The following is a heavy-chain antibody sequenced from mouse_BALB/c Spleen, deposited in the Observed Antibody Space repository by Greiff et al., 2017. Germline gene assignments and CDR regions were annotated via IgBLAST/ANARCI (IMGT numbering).Heavy chain of an antibody. V-gene: IGHV1-15*01. J-gene: IGHJ3*01. CDR1: GYTFTDYE. D-gene: IGHD2-4*01. CDR2: IDPETGGT. Sequence: QVQLQQSGAELVRPGASVTLSCKASGYTFTDYEMHWVKQTPVHGLEWIGAIDPETGGTAYNQKFKGKATLTADKSSSTAYMELRSLTSEDSAVYYCTRNYDYDAVWFAYWGQGTLVTVSA. CDR3: TRNYDYDAVWFAY.